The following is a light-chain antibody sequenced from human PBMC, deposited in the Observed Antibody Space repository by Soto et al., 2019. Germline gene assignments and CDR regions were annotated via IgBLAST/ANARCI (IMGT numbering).Light chain of an antibody. J-gene: IGLJ2*01. Sequence: NFMLTQPHSVSESPGKTVTISCTRSSGSIASNYVQWYQQRPGSAPTTVIYEDNQRPSGVPDRFSGSIDSSSTSASLTISGLKTEDEADYYCQSYDSGNVVFGGGTKLTVL. CDR3: QSYDSGNVV. V-gene: IGLV6-57*04. CDR2: EDN. CDR1: SGSIASNY.